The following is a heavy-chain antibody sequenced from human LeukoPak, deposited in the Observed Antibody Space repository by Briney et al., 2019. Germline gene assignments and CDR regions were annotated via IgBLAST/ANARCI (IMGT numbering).Heavy chain of an antibody. D-gene: IGHD3-3*01. CDR1: GFTFADFA. V-gene: IGHV3-30*04. CDR2: ISYDGSSK. CDR3: AKDGKRRTIFGVILRETYFDS. Sequence: PGRSLRLSCAASGFTFADFAIHWVRQAPGKGLEWLAVISYDGSSKYYADSVKGRFTISRDNSKNTLYLQMNSLRAEDTAVYYCAKDGKRRTIFGVILRETYFDSWGQGTLVTVSS. J-gene: IGHJ4*02.